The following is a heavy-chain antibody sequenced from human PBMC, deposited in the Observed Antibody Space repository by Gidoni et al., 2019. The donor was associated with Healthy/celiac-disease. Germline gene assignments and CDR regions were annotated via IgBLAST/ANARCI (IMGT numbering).Heavy chain of an antibody. Sequence: QVQLQESGPGLVKPSETLSLTCTVPGGSISSYYWSWIRQPPGKGLEWIGYIYYSGSTNYNPSLKSRVTISVDTSKNQFSLKLSSVTAADTAVYYCARAGSSGWTPGDYWGQGTLVTVSS. V-gene: IGHV4-59*01. D-gene: IGHD6-19*01. CDR3: ARAGSSGWTPGDY. CDR1: GGSISSYY. CDR2: IYYSGST. J-gene: IGHJ4*02.